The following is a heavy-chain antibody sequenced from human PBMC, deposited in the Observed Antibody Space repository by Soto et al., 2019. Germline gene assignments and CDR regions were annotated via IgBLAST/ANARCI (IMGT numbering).Heavy chain of an antibody. Sequence: PSETLSLTCGVSGYSISSGYYWGWIRQPPGKGLEWIGRVYHSGTTYYNPSLKSRVTISLDTSKNQFSLRLTSVTAADTAMYFCTRSLYSSSWYAGSWGQGTLVTVS. CDR3: TRSLYSSSWYAGS. D-gene: IGHD6-13*01. J-gene: IGHJ4*02. CDR1: GYSISSGYY. CDR2: VYHSGTT. V-gene: IGHV4-38-2*01.